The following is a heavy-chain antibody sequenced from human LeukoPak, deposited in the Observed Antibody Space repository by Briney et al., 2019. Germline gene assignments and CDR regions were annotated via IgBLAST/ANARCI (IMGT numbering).Heavy chain of an antibody. V-gene: IGHV4-39*07. Sequence: SETLSLTCTVSGDSINSHTYSWAWIRQPPGKGLEWIGSVYYSGSTDYNPSLLSRVTISIDTSMNQFSLKLTSVTAADTAVYYCARDLQWFGDVYYFDHWGQGSQVTVSS. J-gene: IGHJ4*02. CDR3: ARDLQWFGDVYYFDH. CDR2: VYYSGST. D-gene: IGHD3-10*01. CDR1: GDSINSHTYS.